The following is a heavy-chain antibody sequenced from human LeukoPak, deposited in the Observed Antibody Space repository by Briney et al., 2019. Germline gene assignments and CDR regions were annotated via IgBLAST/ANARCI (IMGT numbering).Heavy chain of an antibody. CDR3: ARVTTVTTWADAFDI. Sequence: GGSLRLSCAASGFTFSSYWMSWVRQAPGKGLEWVANIKQDGSEKYYVDSVKGRFTISRDNAKNSLYLQMNSLRAEDTAVYYCARVTTVTTWADAFDIWGQGTMVTVSS. V-gene: IGHV3-7*04. CDR2: IKQDGSEK. J-gene: IGHJ3*02. CDR1: GFTFSSYW. D-gene: IGHD4-17*01.